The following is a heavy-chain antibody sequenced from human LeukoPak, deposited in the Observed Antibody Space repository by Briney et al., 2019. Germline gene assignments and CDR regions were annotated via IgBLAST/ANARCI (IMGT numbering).Heavy chain of an antibody. V-gene: IGHV3-30-3*01. J-gene: IGHJ3*02. D-gene: IGHD3-16*01. CDR2: ISYDGSNE. Sequence: GRSLRLSCAASGFTFSSYAMHWVRQAPGKGLEWVAVISYDGSNEYYADSVKGRFTISRDNSKNTLYLQMNSLRAEDTAVYYCARDPGEIPDIWGQGTMVTVSS. CDR3: ARDPGEIPDI. CDR1: GFTFSSYA.